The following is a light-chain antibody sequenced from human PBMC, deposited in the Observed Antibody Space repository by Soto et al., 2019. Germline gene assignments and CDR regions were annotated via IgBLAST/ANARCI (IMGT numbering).Light chain of an antibody. J-gene: IGLJ2*01. CDR1: SSDVGGYNY. CDR3: SSYTSRSTLMV. CDR2: DVS. V-gene: IGLV2-14*03. Sequence: QSALTQPASVSGSPGQSITISCTGTSSDVGGYNYVSWYQQHPGKAPKLMIYDVSNRPSGVSNRFSGSKSGNTASLTISGLQAADDEDDYYSSYTSRSTLMVFGGGTKLTVL.